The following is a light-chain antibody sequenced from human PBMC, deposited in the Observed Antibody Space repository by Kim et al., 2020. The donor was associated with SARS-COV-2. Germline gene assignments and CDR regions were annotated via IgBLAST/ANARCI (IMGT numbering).Light chain of an antibody. J-gene: IGLJ3*02. CDR1: CLKTSY. CDR3: NSRDSDSYHVV. CDR2: GKN. Sequence: SYELTQDPAVSVALGQTVRITCQGDCLKTSYASWYQQKPGQAPVLVLYGKNDRPSGIPDRFSGSTSLNTASLTITGAQAEDEADYYCNSRDSDSYHVVFGGGTQLTVL. V-gene: IGLV3-19*01.